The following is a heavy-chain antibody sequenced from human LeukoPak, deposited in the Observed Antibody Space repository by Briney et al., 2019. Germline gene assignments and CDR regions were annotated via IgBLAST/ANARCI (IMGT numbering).Heavy chain of an antibody. CDR3: MLYLRQTTGLTDY. CDR2: ISSSSSYI. Sequence: GGSLRLSCAASGFTFSSYSMNWVRQAPGKGLEWVSSISSSSSYIYYADSVKGRFTISRDNAKNSLYLQMNSLRAEDTALYYCMLYLRQTTGLTDYWGQGTLVTVSS. CDR1: GFTFSSYS. J-gene: IGHJ4*02. D-gene: IGHD4-17*01. V-gene: IGHV3-21*04.